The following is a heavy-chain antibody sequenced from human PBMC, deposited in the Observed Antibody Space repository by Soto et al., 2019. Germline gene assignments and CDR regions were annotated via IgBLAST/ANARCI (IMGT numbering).Heavy chain of an antibody. Sequence: SVKVSCKASGYTFTNYYIHWLRQAPGQGLEWMGGIIPIFGTANYAQKFQGRVTITADKSTSTAYMELSSLRSEDTAVYYCARVTEGWEHYYFDYWGQGTLVTVSS. D-gene: IGHD1-26*01. J-gene: IGHJ4*02. CDR2: IIPIFGTA. V-gene: IGHV1-69*06. CDR1: GYTFTNYY. CDR3: ARVTEGWEHYYFDY.